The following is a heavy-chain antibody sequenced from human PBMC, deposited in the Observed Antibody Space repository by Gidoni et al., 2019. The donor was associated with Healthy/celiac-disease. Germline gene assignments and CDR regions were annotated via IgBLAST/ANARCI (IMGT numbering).Heavy chain of an antibody. Sequence: QVQLVQSGAEVKKPGASVKVSCKASGYTFTSFGISWVRQAPGQGLEWMGWISAYNGNTNYAQKLQGRVSMTTDTSTSTAYMELRSLRSDDTAVYYCARDPLYGDYVGYYYYGMDVWGQGTTVTVSS. J-gene: IGHJ6*02. V-gene: IGHV1-18*01. CDR3: ARDPLYGDYVGYYYYGMDV. CDR2: ISAYNGNT. CDR1: GYTFTSFG. D-gene: IGHD4-17*01.